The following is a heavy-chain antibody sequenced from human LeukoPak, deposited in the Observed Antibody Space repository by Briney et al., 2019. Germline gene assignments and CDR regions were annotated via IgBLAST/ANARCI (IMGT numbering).Heavy chain of an antibody. CDR1: GYTFTSYY. CDR3: ARVRVRGSSTAALPGY. CDR2: INPSGGST. V-gene: IGHV1-46*01. J-gene: IGHJ4*02. D-gene: IGHD6-13*01. Sequence: GASVKVSCKASGYTFTSYYMHWVRQAPGQGLEWMGIINPSGGSTSYAQKFQGRVTMTRDTSTSTVYMELSSLRSEDTAVYYCARVRVRGSSTAALPGYWGQGTLVTVSS.